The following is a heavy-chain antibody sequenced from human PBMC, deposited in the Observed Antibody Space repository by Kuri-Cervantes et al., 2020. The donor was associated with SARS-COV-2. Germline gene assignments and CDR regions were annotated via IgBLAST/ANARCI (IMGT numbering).Heavy chain of an antibody. D-gene: IGHD6-6*01. Sequence: SETLSLTCAVSLYSISSGYYWDWIRQSPGKGPEWIGSIFHSGTTYYNPSLRSRVYISLDTSKDQFFLNVTSVTAADTAVYYCARLSSIAAPTDYWGQGTLVTVSS. V-gene: IGHV4-38-2*01. CDR2: IFHSGTT. CDR1: LYSISSGYY. CDR3: ARLSSIAAPTDY. J-gene: IGHJ4*02.